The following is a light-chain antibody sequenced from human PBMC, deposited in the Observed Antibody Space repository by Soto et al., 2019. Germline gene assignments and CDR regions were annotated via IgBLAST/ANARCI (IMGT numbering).Light chain of an antibody. J-gene: IGKJ4*01. Sequence: PGERATLSCTASQSVSSYLAWYQQKPGQAPRLLIYDASNRATGIPARFSGSGSGTDFTLTISSLEPEDFAVYYCQQRSNWPPVTFGGGTKVELK. V-gene: IGKV3-11*01. CDR2: DAS. CDR1: QSVSSY. CDR3: QQRSNWPPVT.